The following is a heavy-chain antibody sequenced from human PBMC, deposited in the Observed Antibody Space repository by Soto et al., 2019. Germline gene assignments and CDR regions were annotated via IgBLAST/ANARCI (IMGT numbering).Heavy chain of an antibody. Sequence: GGSLRLSCAASGFTFSDYYMSWIRQAPGKGLEWVSYISSSSSYTNYADSVKGRFTISRDNAKNSLYLQMNSLRAEDTAVYYCARSGYSSSWYPEPLKYNWFDPWGQGTLVTVSS. CDR2: ISSSSSYT. CDR3: ARSGYSSSWYPEPLKYNWFDP. V-gene: IGHV3-11*06. J-gene: IGHJ5*02. CDR1: GFTFSDYY. D-gene: IGHD6-13*01.